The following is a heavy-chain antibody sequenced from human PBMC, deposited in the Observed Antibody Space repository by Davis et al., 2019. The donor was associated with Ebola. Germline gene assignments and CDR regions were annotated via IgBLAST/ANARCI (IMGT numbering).Heavy chain of an antibody. CDR3: ARSETTTSFDH. V-gene: IGHV3-30-3*01. CDR1: GFTFSSYA. D-gene: IGHD4-17*01. J-gene: IGHJ4*02. Sequence: GESLKISCAASGFTFSSYAMHWVRQAPGKGLEWVAVISYDGSNKYYADSVKGRFTISRDNAKDSVYLQMTSLSADDTAVYYCARSETTTSFDHWGQGTLVTVSS. CDR2: ISYDGSNK.